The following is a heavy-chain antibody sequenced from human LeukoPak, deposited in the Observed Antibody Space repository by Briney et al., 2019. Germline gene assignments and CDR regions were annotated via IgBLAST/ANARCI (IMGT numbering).Heavy chain of an antibody. Sequence: ASVKVSCKASGYTFTSYGISWVRQATGQGLEWMGWISAYNGNTNYAQKLQGRVTMTTDTSTSTAYMELRSLRSDDTAVYYCARDANYDILTGYYHFDYWGQGTLVTVSS. V-gene: IGHV1-18*01. CDR2: ISAYNGNT. D-gene: IGHD3-9*01. J-gene: IGHJ4*02. CDR1: GYTFTSYG. CDR3: ARDANYDILTGYYHFDY.